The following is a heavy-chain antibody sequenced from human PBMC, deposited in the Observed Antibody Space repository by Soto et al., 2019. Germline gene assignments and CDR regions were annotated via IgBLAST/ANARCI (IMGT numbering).Heavy chain of an antibody. D-gene: IGHD2-21*01. Sequence: QGQLLQSGDEVKKPGASVQVSCRASGYDFTSYGISLVRQAPGQGLEWVSWISAYNGKRDTAQKFQGRVTMTLDTSTDTAHMELGDLTSADTAVYYCARGRIVASIHDAFEIWGQGTMVAVSS. CDR2: ISAYNGKR. J-gene: IGHJ3*02. V-gene: IGHV1-18*01. CDR3: ARGRIVASIHDAFEI. CDR1: GYDFTSYG.